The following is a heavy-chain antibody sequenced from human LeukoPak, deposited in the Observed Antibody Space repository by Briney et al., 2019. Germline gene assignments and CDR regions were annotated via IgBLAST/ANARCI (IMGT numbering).Heavy chain of an antibody. V-gene: IGHV4-59*11. CDR3: ARSVSILVGYYYYYGMDV. Sequence: SETLSLTCSVSGGSISDHYWSWVRQPPGKGLEWIGFIYYNRRTNYNPSLKSRVTISGDTSKYQVSLKLSSVTAADTAVYYCARSVSILVGYYYYYGMDVWGQGTTVTVSS. CDR1: GGSISDHY. J-gene: IGHJ6*02. D-gene: IGHD3-22*01. CDR2: IYYNRRT.